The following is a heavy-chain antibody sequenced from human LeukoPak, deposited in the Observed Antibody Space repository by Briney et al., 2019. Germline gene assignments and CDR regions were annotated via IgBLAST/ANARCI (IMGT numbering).Heavy chain of an antibody. CDR2: INPNSGGT. V-gene: IGHV1-2*02. CDR3: ASGDRVTMLRGGNIGYFDY. D-gene: IGHD3-10*01. Sequence: ASVKVSCKASGYTFSGYYMHWVRQAPGQGLEWMGWINPNSGGTDYAQKLQGRVTMTRDTSISTAYIELSRLRSDDTAVYYCASGDRVTMLRGGNIGYFDYWGQGTLVTVSS. J-gene: IGHJ4*02. CDR1: GYTFSGYY.